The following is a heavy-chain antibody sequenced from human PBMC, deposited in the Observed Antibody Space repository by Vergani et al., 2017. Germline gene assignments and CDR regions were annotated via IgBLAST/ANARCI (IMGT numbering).Heavy chain of an antibody. CDR2: ISAYTGNT. D-gene: IGHD3-10*01. J-gene: IGHJ4*02. CDR3: AAATEDYGAGSDVSNPWPVG. CDR1: GYTFTSYG. Sequence: QVQLVQSGAEVKKPGASVKVSCKASGYTFTSYGISWVRQAPGQGLEWMGWISAYTGNTNYAQKLQGRVTMTTDTSTSTAYMELRSRRSDDTAVYYCAAATEDYGAGSDVSNPWPVGGGQGTPVTVSS. V-gene: IGHV1-18*01.